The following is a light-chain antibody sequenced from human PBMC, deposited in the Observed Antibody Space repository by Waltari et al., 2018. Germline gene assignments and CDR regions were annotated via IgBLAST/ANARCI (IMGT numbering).Light chain of an antibody. CDR3: SSYTSRNTHVI. V-gene: IGLV2-14*03. Sequence: QSALIQPASVSGSPGQSLTISCTGSSSDIGGYDFVSWYQRRPGKAPQLLISDVSRRPSAVSNRFSGSKSGNRASLTISGLRPEDEGDYYCSSYTSRNTHVIFGGGTKLTVL. CDR2: DVS. J-gene: IGLJ2*01. CDR1: SSDIGGYDF.